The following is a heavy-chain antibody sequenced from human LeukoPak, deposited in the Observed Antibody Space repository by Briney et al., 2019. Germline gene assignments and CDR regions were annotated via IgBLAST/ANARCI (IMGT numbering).Heavy chain of an antibody. Sequence: GGSLRLSCAASGFTFDAYAMSWVRQAPGKGLERVSGINWNGGRTGYADSVKGRFSISRDNAKNSLYLQMSSLRVEDTAIYYCVRQFPQAAAGAAWYFDLWGRGTLVTVSS. CDR1: GFTFDAYA. D-gene: IGHD6-13*01. CDR2: INWNGGRT. CDR3: VRQFPQAAAGAAWYFDL. J-gene: IGHJ2*01. V-gene: IGHV3-20*04.